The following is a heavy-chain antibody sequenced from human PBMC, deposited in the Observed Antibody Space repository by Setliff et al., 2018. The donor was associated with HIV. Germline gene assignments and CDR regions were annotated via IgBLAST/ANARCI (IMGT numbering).Heavy chain of an antibody. CDR1: GFTFSSHG. Sequence: LRLSCAASGFTFSSHGMHWVRQAPGKGLEWVAVIWYDGSNKYYADSVKGRFTISRDNSKNTLYLQMNSLRAEDTAVYYCARDKGQKYADYWGQGTVVTVSS. D-gene: IGHD3-10*01. V-gene: IGHV3-33*01. CDR2: IWYDGSNK. CDR3: ARDKGQKYADY. J-gene: IGHJ4*02.